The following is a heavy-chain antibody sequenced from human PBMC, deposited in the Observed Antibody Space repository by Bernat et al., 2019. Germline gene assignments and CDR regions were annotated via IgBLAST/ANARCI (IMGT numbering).Heavy chain of an antibody. CDR2: ISGCSAYM. CDR1: RFTFSSYT. Sequence: EVQLVESGGGLVKPGGSLRLSCAASRFTFSSYTMNWVRQAPGQGLEWGSSISGCSAYMYYADSVKGRFTISTDNAKNSLYLQMNSLRAEDTAAYYCATGTYYYYYIDVWGKGTTVTVAS. J-gene: IGHJ6*03. CDR3: ATGTYYYYYIDV. V-gene: IGHV3-21*01.